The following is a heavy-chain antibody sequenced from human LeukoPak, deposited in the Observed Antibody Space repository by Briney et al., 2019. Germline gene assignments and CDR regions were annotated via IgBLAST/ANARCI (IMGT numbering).Heavy chain of an antibody. Sequence: GGTLRLSCAASGFTFSSHGMNWVRQAPGKGLEWVSGISPNGVITYYADSVKGRFTISRDNSNNTLYLQMNSLRDEDTAIYYCAKTGNPPTGDYWGQGTLVTVSS. V-gene: IGHV3-23*01. CDR2: ISPNGVIT. CDR3: AKTGNPPTGDY. J-gene: IGHJ4*02. CDR1: GFTFSSHG. D-gene: IGHD1-1*01.